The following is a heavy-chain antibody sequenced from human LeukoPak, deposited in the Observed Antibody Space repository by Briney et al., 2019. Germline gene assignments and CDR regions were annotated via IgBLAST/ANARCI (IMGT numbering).Heavy chain of an antibody. D-gene: IGHD5-12*01. V-gene: IGHV3-30*04. CDR1: GFTFSSYA. CDR2: ISYDGSNK. Sequence: PGGSLRLSCAASGFTFSSYAMHWVRQAPGKGLEWVAVISYDGSNKYYADSVKGRFTISRDNSKNTLYLQMNSLRAEDTAVYYCARDPVATINYFDYWGQATLVTVSS. J-gene: IGHJ4*02. CDR3: ARDPVATINYFDY.